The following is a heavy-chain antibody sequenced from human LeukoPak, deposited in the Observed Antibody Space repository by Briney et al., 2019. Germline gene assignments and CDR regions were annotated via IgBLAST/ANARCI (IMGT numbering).Heavy chain of an antibody. D-gene: IGHD1/OR15-1a*01. CDR3: ARGGSEQDYYYYYYMDV. Sequence: ASVKVSCKASGYTFTSYDINWVRQATGQGLEWMGWMNPNSGNTGYAQKFQGRVTITRNTSISTAYMELSSLRSEDTAVYYCARGGSEQDYYYYYYMDVWGKGTTVTVSS. CDR1: GYTFTSYD. V-gene: IGHV1-8*03. J-gene: IGHJ6*03. CDR2: MNPNSGNT.